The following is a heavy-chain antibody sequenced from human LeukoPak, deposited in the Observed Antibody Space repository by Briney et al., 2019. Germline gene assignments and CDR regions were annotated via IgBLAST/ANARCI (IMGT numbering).Heavy chain of an antibody. CDR2: IKPDGSET. CDR3: ARDGGELWPLDE. J-gene: IGHJ4*02. V-gene: IGHV3-7*01. CDR1: GFPFKGYW. D-gene: IGHD3-10*01. Sequence: GGSLRLSCVASGFPFKGYWMTWVRRSPGKGLDWVANIKPDGSETNYLDSVKGRFTISRDNARDSLFLEMNNLRVDDTAVYYCARDGGELWPLDEWGQGILVTVSS.